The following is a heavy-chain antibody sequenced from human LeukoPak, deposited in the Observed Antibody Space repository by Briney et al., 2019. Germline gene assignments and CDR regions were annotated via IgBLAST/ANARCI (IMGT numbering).Heavy chain of an antibody. CDR1: GVTFSSYA. V-gene: IGHV3-30-3*01. D-gene: IGHD1-26*01. CDR2: ISYDGSNK. J-gene: IGHJ4*02. Sequence: LPGGSLRLSCAASGVTFSSYAMHWVRQAPGKGLEWVAVISYDGSNKYYADSVKGRFTISRDNSKNTLYLQMNSLRAEDTAVYYCARSIVGATEFDYWGQGTLVTVSS. CDR3: ARSIVGATEFDY.